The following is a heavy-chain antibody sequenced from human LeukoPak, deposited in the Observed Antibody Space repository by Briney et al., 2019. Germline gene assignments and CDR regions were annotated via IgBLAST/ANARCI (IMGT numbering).Heavy chain of an antibody. D-gene: IGHD4-23*01. J-gene: IGHJ4*02. CDR2: ISGSGGST. CDR3: AKTPATVVTPWGKYYFDY. CDR1: GFTFSSYA. Sequence: GGSLRLSCAASGFTFSSYAMSWGRQAPGKGLEWVSAISGSGGSTYYADSVKGRFTIPRDNSKNTLYLQMNSLRAEDTAVYYCAKTPATVVTPWGKYYFDYGGEGTLVTVSS. V-gene: IGHV3-23*01.